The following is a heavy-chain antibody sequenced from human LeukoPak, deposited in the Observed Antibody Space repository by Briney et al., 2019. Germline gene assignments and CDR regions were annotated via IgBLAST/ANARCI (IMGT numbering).Heavy chain of an antibody. D-gene: IGHD2-21*02. CDR3: ARPTQYYCGGDCYYFDY. V-gene: IGHV5-51*01. CDR1: GYSFTSYW. Sequence: GESLQISFKGSGYSFTSYWIGWGRPMPGKGLEWMGIIYPGDSDTRYSPSFQGQVTISADKSISTAYLQWSSLKASDTAMYYCARPTQYYCGGDCYYFDYWGQGTLVTVSS. CDR2: IYPGDSDT. J-gene: IGHJ4*02.